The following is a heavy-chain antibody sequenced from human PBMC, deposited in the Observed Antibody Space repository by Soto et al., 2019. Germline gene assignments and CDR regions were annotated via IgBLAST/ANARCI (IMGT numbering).Heavy chain of an antibody. Sequence: QVQLVESGGGVVQAGRSLRLSCAASGFTFSSYGMHWVRQAPGKGLEWVAVIWYDGSNKYYADSVKGRFTISRDNSKNTLYVQMNSLRAEDTVVYYCARRTTVPKPYYYYYMDVWGKETTVTVSS. V-gene: IGHV3-33*01. CDR2: IWYDGSNK. CDR1: GFTFSSYG. D-gene: IGHD4-4*01. J-gene: IGHJ6*03. CDR3: ARRTTVPKPYYYYYMDV.